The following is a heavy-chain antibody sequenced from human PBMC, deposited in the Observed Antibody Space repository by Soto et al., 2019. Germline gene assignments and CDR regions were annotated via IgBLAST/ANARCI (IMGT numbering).Heavy chain of an antibody. J-gene: IGHJ4*02. V-gene: IGHV1-8*01. D-gene: IGHD3-3*01. CDR3: VLLGVFDH. CDR2: STSNSGNS. CDR1: GYTFTSYN. Sequence: ASVKVSCKASGYTFTSYNINWVRQAPGQGLEWVAGSTSNSGNSDYAQKFQGRLTVTRDTSISTAYMELSSPRSDDTAVYYCVLLGVFDHWGPGXLVTVSS.